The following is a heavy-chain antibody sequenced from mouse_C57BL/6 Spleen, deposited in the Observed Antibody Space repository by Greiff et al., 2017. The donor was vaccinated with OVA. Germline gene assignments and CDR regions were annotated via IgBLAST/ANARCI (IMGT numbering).Heavy chain of an antibody. D-gene: IGHD1-1*01. CDR3: ASYYYGSSPYWYFDV. J-gene: IGHJ1*03. CDR2: INPNNGGT. V-gene: IGHV1-26*01. CDR1: GYTFTDYY. Sequence: EVQLQQSGPELVKPGASVKISCKASGYTFTDYYMNWVKQSHGKSLEWIGDINPNNGGTSYNQKFKGKATLTVDKSSSTAYMELRSLTSADSAVYYCASYYYGSSPYWYFDVWGTGTTVTVSS.